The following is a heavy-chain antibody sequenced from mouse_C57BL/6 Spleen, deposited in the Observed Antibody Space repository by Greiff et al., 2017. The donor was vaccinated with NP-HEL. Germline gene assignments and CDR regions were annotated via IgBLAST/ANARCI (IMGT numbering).Heavy chain of an antibody. Sequence: EVQLVESGGDLVKPGGSLKLSCAASGFTFSSYGMSWVRQTPDKRLEWVATISSGGSYTYYPDSVKGRFTISRDNAKNTLYLQMSSLKSEDTAMYYCAKLGWYFDVWGTGTTVTVSS. CDR2: ISSGGSYT. J-gene: IGHJ1*03. CDR1: GFTFSSYG. CDR3: AKLGWYFDV. V-gene: IGHV5-6*01.